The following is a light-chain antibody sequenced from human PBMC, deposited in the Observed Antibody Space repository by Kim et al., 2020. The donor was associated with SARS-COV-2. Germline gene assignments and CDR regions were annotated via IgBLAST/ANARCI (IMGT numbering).Light chain of an antibody. J-gene: IGLJ2*01. CDR3: QVWDTSSDHVV. Sequence: APAKTATIPCGGNDIGDKSLHWYQQQPGQAPVLVIFYDTDRPSGIPERFSGSNSGNTATLTISRVEAGDEADYYCQVWDTSSDHVVFGGGTQLTVL. V-gene: IGLV3-21*04. CDR2: YDT. CDR1: DIGDKS.